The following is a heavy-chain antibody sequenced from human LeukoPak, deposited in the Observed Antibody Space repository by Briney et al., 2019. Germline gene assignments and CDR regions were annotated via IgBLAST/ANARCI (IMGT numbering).Heavy chain of an antibody. CDR2: ISSDGTTT. CDR1: GFTFSSYD. D-gene: IGHD6-6*01. Sequence: GGSLRLSCAASGFTFSSYDIHCVRQAPGKGLVWVSHISSDGTTTTYADSVKGRFTVSRDNAKDTLYLQMNSLRAEDTAVYYCVTFIGARPYWGQGTLVTVSS. CDR3: VTFIGARPY. V-gene: IGHV3-74*01. J-gene: IGHJ4*02.